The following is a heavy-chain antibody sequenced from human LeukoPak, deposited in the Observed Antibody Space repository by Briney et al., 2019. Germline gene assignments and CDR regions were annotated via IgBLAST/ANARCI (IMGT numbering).Heavy chain of an antibody. CDR1: GYTFTGSY. J-gene: IGHJ5*02. D-gene: IGHD3-10*01. V-gene: IGHV1-2*02. Sequence: ASLKVSCKASGYTFTGSYIHWVRQAPGQGLEWMAWINPNTGDTDYAQKFQGRVTMTRDTSTSTAYMELRRLTSDDTAVYYCARDSSPMVSDVWFDPWGQGTLVTVSS. CDR3: ARDSSPMVSDVWFDP. CDR2: INPNTGDT.